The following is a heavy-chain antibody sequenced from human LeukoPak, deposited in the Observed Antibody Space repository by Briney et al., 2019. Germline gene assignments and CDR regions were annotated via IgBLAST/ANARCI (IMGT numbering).Heavy chain of an antibody. Sequence: ASVNVSFKASGYTFTSYAMNWVRQAPGQGLEWMGWINTNTGNPTYAQGFTGRFVFSLDTSVSTAYLQISSLKAEDTAVYYCTRGSHDSSGYYTFSDYWGQGTLVTVSS. CDR3: TRGSHDSSGYYTFSDY. V-gene: IGHV7-4-1*02. CDR2: INTNTGNP. CDR1: GYTFTSYA. D-gene: IGHD3-22*01. J-gene: IGHJ4*02.